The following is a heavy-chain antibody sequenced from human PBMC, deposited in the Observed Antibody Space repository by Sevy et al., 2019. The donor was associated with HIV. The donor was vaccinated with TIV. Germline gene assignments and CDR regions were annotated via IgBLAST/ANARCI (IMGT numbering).Heavy chain of an antibody. V-gene: IGHV4-4*02. D-gene: IGHD3-16*01. CDR3: VANDSDGRAYFDY. CDR2: ILHSGGT. J-gene: IGHJ4*02. Sequence: SETLSLTCAVSGVSIIGNNWWSWVRQAPGKGPEWIGEILHSGGTHYNPSLKSRVTIALDMSKNQLSLNLNSVTAADTAVYYCVANDSDGRAYFDYWGQGALVTVSS. CDR1: GVSIIGNNW.